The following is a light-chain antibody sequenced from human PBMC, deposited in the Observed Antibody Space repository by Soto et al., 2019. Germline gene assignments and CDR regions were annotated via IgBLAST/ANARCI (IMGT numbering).Light chain of an antibody. Sequence: QSVLTQPPSASGTPGQRVTISCSGSSSNIGSNYVFWYQQLPGTAPKVLMYRNSQRPSGVPDRFSGSKSGTSASLAISGLRSEAEDDYYCASWDDSRSGFVVFGGGTKLTVL. CDR3: ASWDDSRSGFVV. CDR1: SSNIGSNY. CDR2: RNS. V-gene: IGLV1-47*01. J-gene: IGLJ2*01.